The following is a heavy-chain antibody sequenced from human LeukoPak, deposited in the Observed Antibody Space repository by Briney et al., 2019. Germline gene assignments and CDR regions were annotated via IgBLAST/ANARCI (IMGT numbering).Heavy chain of an antibody. Sequence: PSETLSLTCTVSGDSISTSNSYWGWIRQPPGKGLEWIGSIYYSGSTYHNPSLKSRVTISVDTSKNQFSLKLSSVTAADTAVYYCASFYGDYIFDYWGQGTLVTVSS. J-gene: IGHJ4*02. CDR3: ASFYGDYIFDY. V-gene: IGHV4-39*07. CDR2: IYYSGST. D-gene: IGHD4-17*01. CDR1: GDSISTSNSY.